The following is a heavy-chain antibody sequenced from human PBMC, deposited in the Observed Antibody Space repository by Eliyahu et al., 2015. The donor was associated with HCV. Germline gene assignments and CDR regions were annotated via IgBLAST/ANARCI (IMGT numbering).Heavy chain of an antibody. CDR3: ARDEYSSGWWVPFDI. D-gene: IGHD6-19*01. CDR1: GFTFSSYG. V-gene: IGHV3-33*01. CDR2: IWYDGSNK. J-gene: IGHJ3*02. Sequence: QVQLVESGGGVVQPGRSLRLSCAASGFTFSSYGMHWVRQAPGKGLEWVAVIWYDGSNKYYADSVKGRFTISRDNSKNTLYLQMNSLRAEDTAVYYCARDEYSSGWWVPFDIWGQGTMVTVSS.